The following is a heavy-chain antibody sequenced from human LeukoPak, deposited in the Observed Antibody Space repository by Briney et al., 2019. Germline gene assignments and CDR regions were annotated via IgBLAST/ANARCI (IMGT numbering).Heavy chain of an antibody. CDR1: GFTVSSNY. CDR2: ISSSGFTL. Sequence: GSLGLSCAASGFTVSSNYMSWVRQAPGKGLEWVSYISSSGFTLNYADSVKGRFTISRDNAKNSLYLQMNSLRAEDTAVYYCARGVPKTSYYYYYMDVWGKGTTVTVSS. V-gene: IGHV3-48*01. CDR3: ARGVPKTSYYYYYMDV. J-gene: IGHJ6*03. D-gene: IGHD4-11*01.